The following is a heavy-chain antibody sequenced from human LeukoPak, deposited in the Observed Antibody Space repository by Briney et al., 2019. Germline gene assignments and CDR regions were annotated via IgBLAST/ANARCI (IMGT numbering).Heavy chain of an antibody. CDR2: ISYDGSNK. D-gene: IGHD1-26*01. CDR1: GFTFSSYA. Sequence: PGRSLRLSCAASGFTFSSYAMHWVRQAPGKGLEWVAVISYDGSNKYYADSVKGRFTISRDDSKNTLYLQMNSLRAEDTAVYYCARDGVLWENPANWFDTWGQGTLVTVSS. J-gene: IGHJ5*02. V-gene: IGHV3-30-3*01. CDR3: ARDGVLWENPANWFDT.